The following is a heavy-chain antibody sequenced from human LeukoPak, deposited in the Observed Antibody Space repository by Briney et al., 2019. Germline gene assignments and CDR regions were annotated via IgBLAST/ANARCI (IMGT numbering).Heavy chain of an antibody. CDR1: GGSFSGCY. J-gene: IGHJ4*02. Sequence: SETLSLTCAVYGGSFSGCYWSWIRQPPGKGLEWIGEINHSGSTNYNPSLKSRVTISVDTSKNQFSLKLSSVTAADTAVYYCARDQGLYYFDYWGQGTLVTVSS. CDR2: INHSGST. CDR3: ARDQGLYYFDY. V-gene: IGHV4-34*01.